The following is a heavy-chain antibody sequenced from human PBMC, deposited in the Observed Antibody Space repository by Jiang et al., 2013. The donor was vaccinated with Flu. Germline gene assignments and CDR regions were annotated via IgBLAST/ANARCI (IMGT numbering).Heavy chain of an antibody. Sequence: GAEVKKPGASVKVSCKASGYTFTGYYMHWVRQAPGQGLEWMGWINPNSGGTNYAQKFQGRVTMTRDTSISTAYMELSRLRSDDTAVYYCARLNDFWSGYYNYWGQGTLVTVSS. D-gene: IGHD3-3*01. V-gene: IGHV1-2*02. CDR1: GYTFTGYY. J-gene: IGHJ4*02. CDR2: INPNSGGT. CDR3: ARLNDFWSGYYNY.